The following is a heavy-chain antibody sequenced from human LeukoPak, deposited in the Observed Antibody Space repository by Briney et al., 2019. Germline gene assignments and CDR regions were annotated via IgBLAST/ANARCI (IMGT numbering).Heavy chain of an antibody. CDR3: ARERQLERLAFGKEGSAFDY. Sequence: PGGSLSLPCAASGITFNSYTMNWVRQAPGKGLEWVSSISSSSSYIYYAASVKGRFTISRDNAKNSLYLQMNRLRAEDTAVYYCARERQLERLAFGKEGSAFDYWGQGTLVTVSS. V-gene: IGHV3-21*01. J-gene: IGHJ4*02. D-gene: IGHD1-1*01. CDR1: GITFNSYT. CDR2: ISSSSSYI.